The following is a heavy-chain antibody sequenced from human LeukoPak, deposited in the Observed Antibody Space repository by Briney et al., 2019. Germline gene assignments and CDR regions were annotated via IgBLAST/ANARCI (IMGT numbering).Heavy chain of an antibody. CDR3: ARDRITMVRGVAGY. CDR1: GGTFSSYA. J-gene: IGHJ4*02. CDR2: INPNSGGT. V-gene: IGHV1-2*02. D-gene: IGHD3-10*01. Sequence: ASVKVSCKASGGTFSSYAISWVRQAPGQGLEWMGWINPNSGGTNYAQKFQGRVTMTRGTSISTAYMELSRLRSDDTAVYYCARDRITMVRGVAGYWGQGTLVTVSS.